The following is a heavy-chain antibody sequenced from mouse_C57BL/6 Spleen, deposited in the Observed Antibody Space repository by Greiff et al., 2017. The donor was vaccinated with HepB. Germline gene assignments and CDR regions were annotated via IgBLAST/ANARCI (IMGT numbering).Heavy chain of an antibody. Sequence: EVHLVESGEGLVKPGGSLKLSCAASGFTFSSYAMSWVRQTPEKRLEWVAYISSGGDYIYYADTVKGRFTISRDNARNTLYLQMSSLKSEDTAMYYCTRERGLYDGYYGGFAYWGQGTLVTVSA. CDR2: ISSGGDYI. V-gene: IGHV5-9-1*02. D-gene: IGHD2-3*01. CDR3: TRERGLYDGYYGGFAY. J-gene: IGHJ3*01. CDR1: GFTFSSYA.